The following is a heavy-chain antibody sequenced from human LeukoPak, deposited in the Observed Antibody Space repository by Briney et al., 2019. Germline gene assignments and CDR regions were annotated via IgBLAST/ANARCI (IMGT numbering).Heavy chain of an antibody. Sequence: GESLKISCQGSGFRFTSYWIAWVRQTREKGLEWMGIIYPGDSDTNYSPSFRDQVTISADTSVNTAYLHWSSLKASDTAIYYCVLNGDYWGQGTLVTVSS. J-gene: IGHJ4*02. CDR2: IYPGDSDT. CDR3: VLNGDY. V-gene: IGHV5-51*01. CDR1: GFRFTSYW. D-gene: IGHD2-8*01.